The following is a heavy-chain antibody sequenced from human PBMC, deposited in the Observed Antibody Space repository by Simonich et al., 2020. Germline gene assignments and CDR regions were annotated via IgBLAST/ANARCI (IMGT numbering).Heavy chain of an antibody. D-gene: IGHD2-2*01. J-gene: IGHJ4*02. CDR2: SNPNSGST. V-gene: IGHV1-2*02. CDR1: GYTFTGYY. CDR3: ARVPDRVLNAGVTFDY. Sequence: QVQLVQSGAEVKKPGASVKVSCKASGYTFTGYYLHGGRQAPGQGLEWMGWSNPNSGSTNYAQKFQGRVTMTRDTSISTAYMELSRLRSDDTAVYYCARVPDRVLNAGVTFDYWGQGTLVTVSS.